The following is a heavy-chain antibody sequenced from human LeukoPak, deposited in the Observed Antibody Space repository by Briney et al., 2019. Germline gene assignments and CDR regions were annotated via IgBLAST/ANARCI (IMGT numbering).Heavy chain of an antibody. Sequence: TLSLTCAVYGGSFSSGGYYWSWIRQHPGKGLEWIGYIYYSGSTYYNPPLKSRVTISVDTSKNQFSLKLSSVTAAHTAVYYCARALTPPTYPYNWFDPWGQGTLVTVSS. D-gene: IGHD3-9*01. CDR2: IYYSGST. V-gene: IGHV4-31*11. CDR3: ARALTPPTYPYNWFDP. J-gene: IGHJ5*02. CDR1: GGSFSSGGYY.